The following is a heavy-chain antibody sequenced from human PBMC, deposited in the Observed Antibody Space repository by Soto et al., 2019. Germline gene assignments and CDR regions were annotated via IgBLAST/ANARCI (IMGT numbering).Heavy chain of an antibody. Sequence: SETLSLTCAVYGGSFSGYYWSWIRQPPGKGLEWIGEINHSGSTNYNPSLKSRVTISVDTSKNQFSLKLSSVTAADTAVYYCARAPARIYGSGTYLAVAPYCYYGMDVWGQGTTVIVPS. D-gene: IGHD1-26*01. CDR3: ARAPARIYGSGTYLAVAPYCYYGMDV. J-gene: IGHJ6*02. CDR2: INHSGST. V-gene: IGHV4-34*01. CDR1: GGSFSGYY.